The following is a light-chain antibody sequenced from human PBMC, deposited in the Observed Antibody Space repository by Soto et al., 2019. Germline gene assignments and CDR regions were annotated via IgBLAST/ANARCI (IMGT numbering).Light chain of an antibody. V-gene: IGKV3-20*01. CDR2: GAS. J-gene: IGKJ2*01. CDR1: QSVSRSH. CDR3: QQYDSPPYT. Sequence: EIVLTQSPGTLSLSPGERATLSCRASQSVSRSHLAWFQQKPGQAPRLLIYGASSRATGIPDRFSGSGSGTDFTLTINRLEPEDFAVYHCQQYDSPPYTFGQGTKLEIK.